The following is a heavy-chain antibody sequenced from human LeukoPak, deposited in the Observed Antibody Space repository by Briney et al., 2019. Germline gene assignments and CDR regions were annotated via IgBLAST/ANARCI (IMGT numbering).Heavy chain of an antibody. CDR1: GVSLNTYP. V-gene: IGHV3-30*04. CDR2: ISNDGNNK. Sequence: PGRSLRLSCAASGVSLNTYPMHWVRQAPGKGLEWVAVISNDGNNKYYADSVKGRFTISRDNSNSTLSLQMNGLKVEDTAVYYCARPDDSESFYRANHYWGRGTLVTVS. CDR3: ARPDDSESFYRANHY. J-gene: IGHJ4*02. D-gene: IGHD3-10*01.